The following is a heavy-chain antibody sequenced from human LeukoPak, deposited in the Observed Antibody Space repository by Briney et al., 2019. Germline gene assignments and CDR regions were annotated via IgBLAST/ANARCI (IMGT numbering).Heavy chain of an antibody. CDR3: AKDVRVDSYGYFGYYYYGMDV. Sequence: PGGSLRLSCAASGFTFSSYAMSWVRQAPGKGLEWVSAISGSGGSTYYAGSVKGRFTISRDNSKNTLYLQMNSLRAEDTAVYYCAKDVRVDSYGYFGYYYYGMDVWGQGTTVTVSS. CDR1: GFTFSSYA. J-gene: IGHJ6*02. CDR2: ISGSGGST. D-gene: IGHD5-18*01. V-gene: IGHV3-23*01.